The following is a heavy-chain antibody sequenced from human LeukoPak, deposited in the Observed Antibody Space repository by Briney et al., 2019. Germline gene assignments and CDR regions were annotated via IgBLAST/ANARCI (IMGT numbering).Heavy chain of an antibody. CDR1: GFSFSVYY. J-gene: IGHJ4*02. CDR3: ARKDFSSGSFTY. V-gene: IGHV3-11*04. Sequence: PGGSLRLSCEVSGFSFSVYYMSWIRQAPGKGLEWISYIGLSGYPLDYADSVKGRFTISRDNAKNSLYLEMNSLRAEDTAVYYCARKDFSSGSFTYWGQGTLVTASS. CDR2: IGLSGYPL. D-gene: IGHD3-22*01.